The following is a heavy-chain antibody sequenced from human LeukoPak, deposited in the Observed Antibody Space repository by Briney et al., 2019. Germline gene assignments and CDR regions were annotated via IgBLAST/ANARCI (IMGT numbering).Heavy chain of an antibody. CDR2: IYYSGSA. Sequence: SETLSLTCTVSGGSISSYYWSWIRQPPGKGLEWIGYIYYSGSANYNPSLKSRVTISIDTSKSQFSLKVSSVTAADTAVYYCARHGTTGTNLNWFDPWGQGTLVTVSS. CDR3: ARHGTTGTNLNWFDP. J-gene: IGHJ5*02. V-gene: IGHV4-59*01. CDR1: GGSISSYY. D-gene: IGHD1-1*01.